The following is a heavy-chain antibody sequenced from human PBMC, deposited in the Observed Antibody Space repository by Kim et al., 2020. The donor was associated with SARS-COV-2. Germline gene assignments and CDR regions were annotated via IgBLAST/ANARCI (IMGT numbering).Heavy chain of an antibody. CDR2: ISSDGSST. Sequence: GGSLRLSCAASGFDFSNSWTHWVREGPGKGLVWVSFISSDGSSTTYADSVKGRFTISRDNAKNTLYLQMNSLRPEDTAAYYCVRDRYY. J-gene: IGHJ6*01. V-gene: IGHV3-74*01. CDR1: GFDFSNSW. CDR3: VRDRYY.